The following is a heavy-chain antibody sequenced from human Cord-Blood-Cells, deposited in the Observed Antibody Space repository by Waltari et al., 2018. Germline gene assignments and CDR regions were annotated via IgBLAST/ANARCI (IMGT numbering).Heavy chain of an antibody. Sequence: QITLKESGPTLVKPTQTLTLTCTFSGFSLSTSGVGVGWIRQPPGKALEWLALIYWDDDKRYSPSLKSRLTITKDTSKNQVVLTMTNMDPVDTATYYCAHFEGGYDFWSGYYYYYYGMDVWGQGTTVTVSS. CDR3: AHFEGGYDFWSGYYYYYYGMDV. CDR1: GFSLSTSGVG. CDR2: IYWDDDK. J-gene: IGHJ6*02. V-gene: IGHV2-5*02. D-gene: IGHD3-3*01.